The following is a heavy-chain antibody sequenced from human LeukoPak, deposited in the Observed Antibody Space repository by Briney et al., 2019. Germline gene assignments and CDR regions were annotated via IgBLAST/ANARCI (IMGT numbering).Heavy chain of an antibody. Sequence: SETLSLTCTVSGGSISSGGYYWSWIRQHPGKGLEWIGYIYYSGSTYYNPSLKSRVTISVDTSKNQFSLKLSSVTAADTAVYYCAREEESTVAHHGMDVWGQGTTVTVSS. CDR3: AREEESTVAHHGMDV. J-gene: IGHJ6*02. V-gene: IGHV4-31*03. CDR1: GGSISSGGYY. CDR2: IYYSGST. D-gene: IGHD4-23*01.